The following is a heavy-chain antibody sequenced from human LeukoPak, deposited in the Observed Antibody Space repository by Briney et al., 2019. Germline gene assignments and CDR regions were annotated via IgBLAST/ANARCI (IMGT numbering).Heavy chain of an antibody. Sequence: ASVKVSCKASGYTFTSYGISWVRQAPGQGLEWMGWISAYNGNTNYAQKLQGRVTMTTDTSTSTAYMELRSLRSDDTAVYYCARAITLKSNAIAAAGLWGQGTLVTVSS. CDR1: GYTFTSYG. J-gene: IGHJ4*02. D-gene: IGHD6-13*01. V-gene: IGHV1-18*01. CDR2: ISAYNGNT. CDR3: ARAITLKSNAIAAAGL.